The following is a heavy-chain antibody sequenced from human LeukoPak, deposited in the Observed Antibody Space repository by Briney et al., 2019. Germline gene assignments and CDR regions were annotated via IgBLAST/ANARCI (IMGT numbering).Heavy chain of an antibody. CDR3: ARDYLWFGSQRYGMDV. V-gene: IGHV3-21*01. CDR1: GFTFDIYG. D-gene: IGHD3-10*01. CDR2: ISSSSSYI. J-gene: IGHJ6*02. Sequence: GGSLRLSCAASGFTFDIYGMNWVRQAPGKGLEWVSSISSSSSYIYYADSVKGRFTISRDNAKNSLYLQMNSLRAEDTAVYYCARDYLWFGSQRYGMDVWGQGTTVTVSS.